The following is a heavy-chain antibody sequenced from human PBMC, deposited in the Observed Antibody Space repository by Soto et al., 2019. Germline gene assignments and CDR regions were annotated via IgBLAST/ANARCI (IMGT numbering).Heavy chain of an antibody. CDR2: INHSGST. J-gene: IGHJ5*02. CDR1: GGSCSGYY. CDR3: ARALTGSGWSS. Sequence: PSETLSLTCAVYGGSCSGYYCSWIRQSPGKGLEWIGEINHSGSTNYNPSLKSRVTMLLDMSNNQFSLKLSSVTAADTAVYYCARALTGSGWSSWGQGTLVTVSS. D-gene: IGHD6-19*01. V-gene: IGHV4-34*01.